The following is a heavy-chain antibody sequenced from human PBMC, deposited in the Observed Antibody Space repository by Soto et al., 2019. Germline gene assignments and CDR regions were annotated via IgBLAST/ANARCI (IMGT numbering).Heavy chain of an antibody. D-gene: IGHD3-10*01. CDR3: ARSDYYGSGSYSWFDP. V-gene: IGHV1-69*02. CDR2: IIPIRGIA. Sequence: QVQLVQSGAEVKKPGSSVKVSCKASGGTFSSYTISWVRQAPGQGLEWMGRIIPIRGIANYAQKIQGRVTITADTSTSTDYMELSSLRSEDTAVSYCARSDYYGSGSYSWFDPWGQGTLVTVSS. CDR1: GGTFSSYT. J-gene: IGHJ5*02.